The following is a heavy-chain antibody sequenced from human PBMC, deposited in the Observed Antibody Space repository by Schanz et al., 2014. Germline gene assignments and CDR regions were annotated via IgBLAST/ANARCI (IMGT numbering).Heavy chain of an antibody. D-gene: IGHD1-26*01. CDR1: GFTFSRHA. CDR2: ITYDGSNK. Sequence: QVELVESGGGVVQPGRSLRLSCAASGFTFSRHAMHWVRQAAGKGLECVAAITYDGSNKYYAESVKGRFAISRDNSKDTLYLQMNSLRTEDTAVYYCAGDWASGRYYSDYWGQGTLVTVSS. V-gene: IGHV3-30*09. J-gene: IGHJ4*02. CDR3: AGDWASGRYYSDY.